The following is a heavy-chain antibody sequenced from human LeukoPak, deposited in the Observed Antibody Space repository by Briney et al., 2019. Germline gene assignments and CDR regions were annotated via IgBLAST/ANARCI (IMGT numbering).Heavy chain of an antibody. CDR2: ISSSSRYI. CDR1: GFTFSRYS. V-gene: IGHV3-21*01. J-gene: IGHJ5*01. D-gene: IGHD3-3*01. Sequence: GGSLRLSCAASGFTFSRYSMNWVRQAPGKGLEWVSSISSSSRYIYYADSVKGRFTISRDNARNSVYLQINSLRAEDTAVYYCARDGYVLRFVWFDSWGQGTLVTVSS. CDR3: ARDGYVLRFVWFDS.